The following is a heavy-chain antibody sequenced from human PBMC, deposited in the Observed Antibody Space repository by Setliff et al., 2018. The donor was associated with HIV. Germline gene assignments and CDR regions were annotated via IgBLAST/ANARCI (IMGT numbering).Heavy chain of an antibody. CDR1: GGSFSGYY. J-gene: IGHJ5*02. CDR2: IYHSGST. Sequence: SETLSLTCTVYGGSFSGYYWSWIRQPPGMGLEWIGYIYHSGSTYYNPSLKSRVTISIDRSKNQFSLKLSSVTAADTAVYYCARSTYYYGSGKGSGWFDPWGQGTLVTVSS. V-gene: IGHV4-34*01. CDR3: ARSTYYYGSGKGSGWFDP. D-gene: IGHD3-10*01.